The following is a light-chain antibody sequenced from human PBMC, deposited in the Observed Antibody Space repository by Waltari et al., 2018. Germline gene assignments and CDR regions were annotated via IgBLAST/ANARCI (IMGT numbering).Light chain of an antibody. V-gene: IGLV8-61*01. CDR1: SRSHSTTSY. Sequence: QTVVTQEPLLSVYPGGTVTLTCALCSRSHSTTSYATWYQQTPGQAPRTLVYKANARSSGVPDRFSGSILGNTAALTITGAQADDESDYYCALYMGSGIWVFGGGTRLTVL. J-gene: IGLJ3*02. CDR2: KAN. CDR3: ALYMGSGIWV.